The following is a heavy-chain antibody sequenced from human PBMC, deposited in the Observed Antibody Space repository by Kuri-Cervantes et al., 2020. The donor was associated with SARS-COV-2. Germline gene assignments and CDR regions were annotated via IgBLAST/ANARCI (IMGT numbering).Heavy chain of an antibody. CDR2: INPNSGGT. Sequence: ASVKVSCKASGYTFTGYYMHWARQAPGQGLEWMGWINPNSGGTNYAQKLQGRVTMTRDTSTSTAYMELRSLRSDDTAVYYCARVFTTPSGTDAFDIWGQGTMVTVSS. CDR3: ARVFTTPSGTDAFDI. V-gene: IGHV1-2*02. CDR1: GYTFTGYY. D-gene: IGHD2-15*01. J-gene: IGHJ3*02.